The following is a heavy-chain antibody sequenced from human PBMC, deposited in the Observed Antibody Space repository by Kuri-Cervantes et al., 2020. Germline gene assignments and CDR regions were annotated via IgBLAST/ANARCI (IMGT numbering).Heavy chain of an antibody. Sequence: ASVKVSCKASGGTWVRQAPGQGLEWMGWINPNSGGTNYAQKFQGWVTMIRDTSVSTFYMELSRLKSDDTAVYYCARVANKGLLGHYDYWGQGTLVTVSS. CDR3: ARVANKGLLGHYDY. D-gene: IGHD3-16*01. V-gene: IGHV1-2*04. CDR2: INPNSGGT. CDR1: GGT. J-gene: IGHJ4*02.